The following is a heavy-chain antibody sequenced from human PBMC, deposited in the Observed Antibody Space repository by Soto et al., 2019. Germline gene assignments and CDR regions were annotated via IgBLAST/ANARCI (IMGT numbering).Heavy chain of an antibody. Sequence: PGGSLRLSCAASGFTFSSYSMNWVSQAPGKGLEWVSSISSSSSYIYYADSVKGRFTISRDNAKNSLYLQMNSLRAEDTAVYYCARDPRERAMVSLLPYYYYYGMDVWGQGT. J-gene: IGHJ6*02. V-gene: IGHV3-21*01. CDR1: GFTFSSYS. D-gene: IGHD5-18*01. CDR2: ISSSSSYI. CDR3: ARDPRERAMVSLLPYYYYYGMDV.